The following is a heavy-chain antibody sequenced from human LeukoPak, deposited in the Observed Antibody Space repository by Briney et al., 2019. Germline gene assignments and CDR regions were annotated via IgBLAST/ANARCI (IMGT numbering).Heavy chain of an antibody. V-gene: IGHV1-2*02. D-gene: IGHD1-26*01. CDR2: INPNSGGT. CDR1: GYTFTDYY. Sequence: GASVKVSCKASGYTFTDYYIHWMRQAPGQGLEWMGWINPNSGGTNYAQNFQGRVTMTRDTSISTVYMELNRLTSDDTAVYYCARGPNSGSFDYWGQGTLVTVSS. J-gene: IGHJ4*02. CDR3: ARGPNSGSFDY.